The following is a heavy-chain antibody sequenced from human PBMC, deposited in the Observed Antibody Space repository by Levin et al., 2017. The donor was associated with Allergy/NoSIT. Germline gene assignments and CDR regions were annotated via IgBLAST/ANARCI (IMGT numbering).Heavy chain of an antibody. J-gene: IGHJ6*02. CDR1: GFTFSSYA. V-gene: IGHV3-23*01. Sequence: HPGGSLRLSCAASGFTFSSYAMNWVRQAPGKGLEWVSGTSDSGGSTYYADSVKGRFTISRDNSKNTLYLQVNSLRAEDTALYYCAKDLSAVPAANYYYAMDVWGQGTTVTVSS. D-gene: IGHD2-2*01. CDR3: AKDLSAVPAANYYYAMDV. CDR2: TSDSGGST.